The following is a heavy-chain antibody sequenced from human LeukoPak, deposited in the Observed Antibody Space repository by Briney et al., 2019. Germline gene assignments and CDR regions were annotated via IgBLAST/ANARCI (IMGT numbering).Heavy chain of an antibody. CDR2: ISSSSSYT. CDR1: GFTLSDYY. V-gene: IGHV3-11*06. CDR3: ASELLLDDYYGMDV. D-gene: IGHD2-15*01. Sequence: GGSLRLSCAASGFTLSDYYMSWIRQAPGKGLEWVSYISSSSSYTNYADSVKGRFTISRDNAKNSLYLQMNSLRAEDTAVYYCASELLLDDYYGMDVWGKGTTVTVSS. J-gene: IGHJ6*04.